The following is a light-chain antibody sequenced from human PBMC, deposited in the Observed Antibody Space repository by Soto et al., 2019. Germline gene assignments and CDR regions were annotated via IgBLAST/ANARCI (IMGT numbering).Light chain of an antibody. CDR1: QSISSW. J-gene: IGKJ1*01. CDR3: QQYNTYPWT. CDR2: DAS. V-gene: IGKV1-5*01. Sequence: DIQMTQSPATLSASVGDRVTITCLASQSISSWLAWYQQKPGKVPKLLIDDASSLESGVPSRFSGSGSGTEFTLPISSLQPDDFATYYCQQYNTYPWTFGQGTKVEIK.